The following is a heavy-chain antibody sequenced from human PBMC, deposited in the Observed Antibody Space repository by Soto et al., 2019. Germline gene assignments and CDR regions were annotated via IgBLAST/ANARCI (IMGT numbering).Heavy chain of an antibody. CDR2: SRDKANSYTT. CDR3: ARVPYYDSSSCYFDY. D-gene: IGHD3-22*01. Sequence: LRLSCAASGFTFSDHYMDWVRQAPGKGLEWVGRSRDKANSYTTQYAASVKGRFTISRDESTNSLYLQMSSLKTEDTAVYYCARVPYYDSSSCYFDYWGQGTLVTVSS. J-gene: IGHJ4*02. CDR1: GFTFSDHY. V-gene: IGHV3-72*01.